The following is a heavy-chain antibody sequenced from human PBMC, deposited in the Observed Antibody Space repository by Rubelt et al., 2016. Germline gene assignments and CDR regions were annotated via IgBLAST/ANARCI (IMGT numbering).Heavy chain of an antibody. V-gene: IGHV3-74*01. CDR3: ARSGPDVVVPAAIRVEGDAFDI. Sequence: EVQLVESGGGLVQPGGSLRLSCAASGFTFSSYWMHWVRHAPGKGLVWVSRINSDGMSTSYAASVKGRFTISMDNAKNTLYLQMNRLRAEDTAVYYCARSGPDVVVPAAIRVEGDAFDIWGQGTRVTVSS. CDR1: GFTFSSYW. CDR2: INSDGMST. D-gene: IGHD2-2*02. J-gene: IGHJ3*02.